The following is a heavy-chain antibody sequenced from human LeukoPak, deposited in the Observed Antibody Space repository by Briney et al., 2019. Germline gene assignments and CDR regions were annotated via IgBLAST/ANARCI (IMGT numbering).Heavy chain of an antibody. CDR1: GGTFSSYA. Sequence: ASVKVSCKASGGTFSSYAISWVRHAPGQGLEWMGRIIPILGIANYAQKFQGRVTITADKSTSTAYMELSSLRSEDTAVYYCARDLAVDTAMVNHADDAFDIWGQGTMVTVSS. D-gene: IGHD5-18*01. CDR2: IIPILGIA. J-gene: IGHJ3*02. CDR3: ARDLAVDTAMVNHADDAFDI. V-gene: IGHV1-69*04.